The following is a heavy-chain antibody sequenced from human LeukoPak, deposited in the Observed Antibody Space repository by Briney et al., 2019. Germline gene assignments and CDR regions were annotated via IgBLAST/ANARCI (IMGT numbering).Heavy chain of an antibody. V-gene: IGHV4-4*07. CDR2: ISGSGTI. CDR3: ARLPFRSQEKYYFDY. CDR1: GGSINSY. Sequence: SGTLSLTCTVSGGSINSYWSWIRQPAGKGLEWIRRISGSGTITYNPALQSRLSISIDTSKNQFSLKLSSVTAADTAVYYCARLPFRSQEKYYFDYWGQGTLVTVSS. J-gene: IGHJ4*02.